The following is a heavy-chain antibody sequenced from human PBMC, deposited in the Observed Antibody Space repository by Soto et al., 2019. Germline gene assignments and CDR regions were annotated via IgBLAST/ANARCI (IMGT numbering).Heavy chain of an antibody. CDR3: ARVPDSSAYYYYFDY. D-gene: IGHD3-22*01. J-gene: IGHJ4*02. CDR2: ISSGSSFL. CDR1: GFTFSSYT. V-gene: IGHV3-21*01. Sequence: TGGSLRLSCAASGFTFSSYTMHWVRHAPGKGLEWVSSISSGSSFLYYADSVRGRFTISRDNAKNSLYLQMNSLRADDTAVYYCARVPDSSAYYYYFDYWGQGALVTVSS.